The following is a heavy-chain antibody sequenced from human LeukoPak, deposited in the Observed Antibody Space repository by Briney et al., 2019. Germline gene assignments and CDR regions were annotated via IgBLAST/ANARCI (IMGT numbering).Heavy chain of an antibody. CDR3: ARVWWSGYNYMDV. V-gene: IGHV3-7*01. Sequence: PGGSLRLSCAATGFTFSSYWMSWVRQAPGEGLEWVANIKQDGSDKNYVDSVKGRFTISRDNAKNSLYLQKNSLRDEDTAVYYCARVWWSGYNYMDVWGKGTTVTVSS. J-gene: IGHJ6*03. CDR2: IKQDGSDK. CDR1: GFTFSSYW. D-gene: IGHD3-3*01.